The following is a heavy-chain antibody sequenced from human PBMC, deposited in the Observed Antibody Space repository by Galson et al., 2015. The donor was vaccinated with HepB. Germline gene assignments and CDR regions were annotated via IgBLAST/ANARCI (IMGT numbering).Heavy chain of an antibody. CDR2: ISSSSSYI. V-gene: IGHV3-21*01. J-gene: IGHJ6*03. CDR1: GFWFSSYS. D-gene: IGHD6-19*01. CDR3: ASSVAGYYYYNYMNV. Sequence: SLRLSCAASGFWFSSYSMNWVRQAPGKGLEWVSSISSSSSYIYYSDSVKGRFAISRDNAKNSLYLQMNSLRVEDTAVYYCASSVAGYYYYNYMNVWGNGTTVTVSS.